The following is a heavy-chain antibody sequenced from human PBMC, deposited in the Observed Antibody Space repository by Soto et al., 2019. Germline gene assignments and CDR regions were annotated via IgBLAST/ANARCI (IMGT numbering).Heavy chain of an antibody. D-gene: IGHD3-22*01. J-gene: IGHJ3*02. Sequence: SVKVSCKASGGTFSSYAISWVRQAPGQGLEWMGGIIPIFGTANYAQKFQGRVTITADESTSTAYMELSSLRSEDTAVYYCARVEYYYDSSVNFPRPPDAFDIWGQGTMVTVSS. CDR3: ARVEYYYDSSVNFPRPPDAFDI. CDR1: GGTFSSYA. V-gene: IGHV1-69*13. CDR2: IIPIFGTA.